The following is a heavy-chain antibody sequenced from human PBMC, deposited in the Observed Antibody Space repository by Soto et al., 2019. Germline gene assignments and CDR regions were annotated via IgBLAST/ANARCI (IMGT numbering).Heavy chain of an antibody. CDR2: IYSGGST. J-gene: IGHJ6*03. Sequence: EVQLVESGGGLVQPGGSLRLSCASSGFTVSSNYMSWVRQAPGKGLEWVSVIYSGGSTYYADSVKGRFTISRDNSRNTLYLQMNSLTAEDTAVYYCARSSAYYYGSGSYYDMDVWCKGTTVTVSS. CDR1: GFTVSSNY. CDR3: ARSSAYYYGSGSYYDMDV. V-gene: IGHV3-66*01. D-gene: IGHD3-10*01.